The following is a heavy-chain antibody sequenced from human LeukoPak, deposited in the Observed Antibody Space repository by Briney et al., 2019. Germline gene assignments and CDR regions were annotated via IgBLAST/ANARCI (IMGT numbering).Heavy chain of an antibody. CDR3: ARVSYDSSGSNWFDP. CDR1: GGSISSSSYY. V-gene: IGHV4-39*07. J-gene: IGHJ5*02. Sequence: SETLSLTCTVSGGSISSSSYYWGWIRQPPGKGLEWIGSIYYSGSTYYNPSLKSRVTVSVDTSKNQFSLKLSSVTAADTAVYYCARVSYDSSGSNWFDPWGQGTLVTVSS. D-gene: IGHD3-22*01. CDR2: IYYSGST.